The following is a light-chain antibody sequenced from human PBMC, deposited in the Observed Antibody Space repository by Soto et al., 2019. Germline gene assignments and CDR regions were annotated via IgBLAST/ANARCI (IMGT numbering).Light chain of an antibody. Sequence: DIQMTQSPSTMYGSVGEGVTITCRASHSVRRWLAWFQQKPGKAPRLLMYDASRLDSGVPSMFSGSGSGTEFTLTISTLQPDDVATYYCQQHESYLSFGGGTKVDIK. V-gene: IGKV1-5*01. J-gene: IGKJ4*01. CDR1: HSVRRW. CDR3: QQHESYLS. CDR2: DAS.